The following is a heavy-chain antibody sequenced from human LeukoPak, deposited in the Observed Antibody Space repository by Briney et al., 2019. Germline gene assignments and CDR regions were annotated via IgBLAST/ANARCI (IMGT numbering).Heavy chain of an antibody. CDR1: GGTFSSYA. D-gene: IGHD2-8*01. Sequence: SVKVSCKASGGTFSSYAISWVRQVPGQGLEWMGGIIPIFGTANYAQKFQGRVTITTDESTSTAYMELSSLRSEDTAVYYCARSSDIVLMVYAIEYYFDYWGQGTLVTVSS. J-gene: IGHJ4*02. V-gene: IGHV1-69*05. CDR2: IIPIFGTA. CDR3: ARSSDIVLMVYAIEYYFDY.